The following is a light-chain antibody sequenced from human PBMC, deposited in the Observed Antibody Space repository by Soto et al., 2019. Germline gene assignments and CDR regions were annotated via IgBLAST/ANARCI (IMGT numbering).Light chain of an antibody. J-gene: IGKJ1*01. CDR2: TAS. Sequence: DIRMTQSPSSLSASVGDRVTITCRASQTIANYLNWYQQKPGKAPKLLIYTASSLQSGVPSRFSGSGSGTDFTLTISTLQPEDFATYYCQQTYITPQTFGQGTKVEIK. CDR3: QQTYITPQT. CDR1: QTIANY. V-gene: IGKV1-39*01.